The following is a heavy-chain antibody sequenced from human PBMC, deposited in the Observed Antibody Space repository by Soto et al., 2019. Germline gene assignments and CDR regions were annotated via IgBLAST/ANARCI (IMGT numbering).Heavy chain of an antibody. CDR2: INPNSGGT. CDR1: GYTFTGYY. J-gene: IGHJ6*02. Sequence: GASVKVSCKASGYTFTGYYMHWVRQAPGQGLEWMGWINPNSGGTNYAQKFQGWVTMTRDTSISTAYMELSRLRPDDTAVYYCARGTSRQSYGSGTYFDYYYGMAVWGQGTTVTVSS. V-gene: IGHV1-2*04. CDR3: ARGTSRQSYGSGTYFDYYYGMAV. D-gene: IGHD3-10*01.